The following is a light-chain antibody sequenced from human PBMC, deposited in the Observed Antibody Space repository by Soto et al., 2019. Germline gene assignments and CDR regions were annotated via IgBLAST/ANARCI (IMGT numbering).Light chain of an antibody. V-gene: IGKV3-20*01. CDR2: GAS. CDR1: QSVSSSY. CDR3: QQYGSSPRLT. Sequence: EIVLTHSPGTLSLSPCERATLSSRASQSVSSSYLAWYQQKPGQAPRLLIYGASSRATGIPDRFSGSGSGTDFTLTISRLEPEDFAVYYCQQYGSSPRLTFGGGTKVDIK. J-gene: IGKJ4*01.